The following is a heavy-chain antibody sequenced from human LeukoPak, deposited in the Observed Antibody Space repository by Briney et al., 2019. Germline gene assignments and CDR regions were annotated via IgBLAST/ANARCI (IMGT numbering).Heavy chain of an antibody. CDR1: GGSISSYY. Sequence: PSETLSLTCTVSGGSISSYYWSWIRQPAGKGLEWIGRIYTSGSTNYNPSLKSRVTMSVDTSKNQFSLKLSSVAAADTAVYYCARAMGSGSEYYFDYWGQGTLVTVSS. CDR2: IYTSGST. V-gene: IGHV4-4*07. D-gene: IGHD3-10*01. J-gene: IGHJ4*02. CDR3: ARAMGSGSEYYFDY.